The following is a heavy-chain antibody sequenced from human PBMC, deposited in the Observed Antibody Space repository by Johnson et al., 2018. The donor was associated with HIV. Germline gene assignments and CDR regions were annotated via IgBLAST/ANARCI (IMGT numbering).Heavy chain of an antibody. CDR2: IYSGGST. CDR3: ARAGRGYYDYVWGSYPKSGAFDI. CDR1: GFTVSSNY. V-gene: IGHV3-66*03. J-gene: IGHJ3*02. Sequence: VQVVESGGGLIQPGGSLRLSCAASGFTVSSNYMSWVRQAPGKGLEWVSVIYSGGSTYYSDSAVGRCSISCANTYNTLYLQMNSLRAEDTAVYYCARAGRGYYDYVWGSYPKSGAFDIWGQGTMVTVSS. D-gene: IGHD3-16*02.